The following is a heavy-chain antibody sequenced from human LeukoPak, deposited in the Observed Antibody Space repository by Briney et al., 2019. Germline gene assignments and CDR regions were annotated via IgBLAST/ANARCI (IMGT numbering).Heavy chain of an antibody. CDR2: IWFDGSYK. Sequence: GRSLRISCAASGFTFSSYGMHWVRQAPGKGLEWVAVIWFDGSYKYYGDSVKGRFTISRDNSKNTLYLQMDSLSAEDTAVYYCARLGSGSSIRGFDPWGQGTLVTVSS. CDR3: ARLGSGSSIRGFDP. D-gene: IGHD3-10*01. J-gene: IGHJ5*02. V-gene: IGHV3-33*01. CDR1: GFTFSSYG.